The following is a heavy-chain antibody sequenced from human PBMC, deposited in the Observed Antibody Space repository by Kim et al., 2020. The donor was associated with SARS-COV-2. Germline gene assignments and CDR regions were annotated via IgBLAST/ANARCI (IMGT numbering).Heavy chain of an antibody. CDR3: ARGSDYHGLDV. CDR1: GYPFSGFY. V-gene: IGHV1-2*02. J-gene: IGHJ6*02. Sequence: ASVKVSCKTSGYPFSGFYIHWVRQAPGQGLEWMGWISPNNGATKYAEASQGRVTMTRDTSINTAYLELSRVKSDDTAIYFCARGSDYHGLDVWGQGTTVTLPS. CDR2: ISPNNGAT.